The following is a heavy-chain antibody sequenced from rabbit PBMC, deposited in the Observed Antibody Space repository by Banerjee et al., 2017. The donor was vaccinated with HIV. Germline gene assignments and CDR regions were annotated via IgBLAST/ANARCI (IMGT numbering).Heavy chain of an antibody. CDR1: GIDFSSYYW. J-gene: IGHJ4*01. Sequence: QSLEESGGDLVKPGASLTLTCTASGIDFSSYYWICWVRQAPGKGLEWIACIDAGSSGTTYYASWAKGRFTISKTSSTTVTLQMTSLTAADTATYFCARDGSGWGANFNLWGQGTLVTVS. D-gene: IGHD4-1*01. V-gene: IGHV1S40*01. CDR3: ARDGSGWGANFNL. CDR2: IDAGSSGTT.